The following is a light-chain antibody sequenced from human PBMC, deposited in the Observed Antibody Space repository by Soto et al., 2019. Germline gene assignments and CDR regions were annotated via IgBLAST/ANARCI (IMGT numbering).Light chain of an antibody. CDR3: QQRKTWPLT. J-gene: IGKJ4*01. V-gene: IGKV3-11*01. CDR1: ESLGKT. Sequence: EIVLTQSPATLSLSPGDRATLSCRASESLGKTLAWYQQKPGQAPRLLIYDVFKRVTGIPARFSGSGSGTDFTLTISSLDPEDFAVYYCQQRKTWPLTFGGGTKVEIK. CDR2: DVF.